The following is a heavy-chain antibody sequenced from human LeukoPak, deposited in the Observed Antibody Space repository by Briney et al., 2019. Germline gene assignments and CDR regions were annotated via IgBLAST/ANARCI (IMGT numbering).Heavy chain of an antibody. CDR1: GGSISSGGYY. CDR3: ASTQMKLLWFGELGFDP. D-gene: IGHD3-10*01. J-gene: IGHJ5*02. V-gene: IGHV4-31*03. CDR2: IYYSGST. Sequence: SETLSLTCTVSGGSISSGGYYWSWIRQHPGKGLEWIGYIYYSGSTYYNPSLKSRVTISVDTSKNQFSLKLSSVTAADTAVYYCASTQMKLLWFGELGFDPWGQGTLVTVSS.